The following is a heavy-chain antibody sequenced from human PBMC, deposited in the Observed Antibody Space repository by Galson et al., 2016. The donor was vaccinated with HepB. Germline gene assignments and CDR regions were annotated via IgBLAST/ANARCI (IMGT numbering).Heavy chain of an antibody. Sequence: SLRLSCAASGFTFNNYAMNWVRQAPGKGLEWVSGISGSGGTTYYADSVRGRFTISRDNPKNTLYLQMNSLRAEDTAVYYCAKIAPSHRSGYTYGMSDASDIWGQGTVVTVSS. V-gene: IGHV3-23*01. CDR3: AKIAPSHRSGYTYGMSDASDI. CDR2: ISGSGGTT. CDR1: GFTFNNYA. J-gene: IGHJ3*02. D-gene: IGHD5-18*01.